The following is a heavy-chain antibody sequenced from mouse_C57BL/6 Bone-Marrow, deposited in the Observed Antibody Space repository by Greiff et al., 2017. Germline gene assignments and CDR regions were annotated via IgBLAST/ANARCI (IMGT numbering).Heavy chain of an antibody. J-gene: IGHJ2*01. V-gene: IGHV5-6*01. Sequence: EVKLVESGGDLVKPGGSLKLSCAASGFTFSSYGMSWVRQTPDKRLEWVATISSGGSYTYYPDSVKGRFTISRDNAKNTLYLQMSSLKSEDTAMYYCARLDSSGYFDYRGQGTTLTVTS. D-gene: IGHD3-2*02. CDR2: ISSGGSYT. CDR1: GFTFSSYG. CDR3: ARLDSSGYFDY.